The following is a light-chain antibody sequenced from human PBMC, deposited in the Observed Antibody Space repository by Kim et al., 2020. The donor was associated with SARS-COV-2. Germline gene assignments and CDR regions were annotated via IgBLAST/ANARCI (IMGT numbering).Light chain of an antibody. Sequence: GQSITISCTGTSSDVGGYNYVSWYQQHPGKAPKLMIYDVSNRPSGVSNRFSGSKSVNTASLTISGLQAEDEADYYCSSFTTSNTVVFGGGTQLTVL. CDR2: DVS. CDR3: SSFTTSNTVV. V-gene: IGLV2-14*03. J-gene: IGLJ3*02. CDR1: SSDVGGYNY.